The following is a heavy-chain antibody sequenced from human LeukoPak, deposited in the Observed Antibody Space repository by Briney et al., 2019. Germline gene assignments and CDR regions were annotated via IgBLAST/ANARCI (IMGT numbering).Heavy chain of an antibody. CDR2: INHSGST. D-gene: IGHD6-19*01. V-gene: IGHV4-34*01. J-gene: IGHJ4*02. CDR1: GGSFSGYY. CDR3: ARGGGVAGTPYNPYDY. Sequence: ETLSLTCAVYGGSFSGYYWSWIRQPPGKGLEWIGEINHSGSTNYNPSLKSRVAISVDTSKNQFSLKLSSVTAADTAVYYCARGGGVAGTPYNPYDYWGQGTLVTVSS.